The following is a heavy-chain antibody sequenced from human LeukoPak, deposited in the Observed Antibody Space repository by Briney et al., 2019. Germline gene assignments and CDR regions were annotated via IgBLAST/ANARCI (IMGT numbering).Heavy chain of an antibody. J-gene: IGHJ5*02. V-gene: IGHV1-69*05. Sequence: SVKVSCKASGGTFSSYAISRVRQAPGQGLEWMGGIIPIFGTANYAQKFQGRVTITTDESTSTAYMELSSLRSEDTAVYYCARDRGIAVAGDPPNWFDPWGQGTLVTVSS. CDR2: IIPIFGTA. CDR3: ARDRGIAVAGDPPNWFDP. CDR1: GGTFSSYA. D-gene: IGHD6-19*01.